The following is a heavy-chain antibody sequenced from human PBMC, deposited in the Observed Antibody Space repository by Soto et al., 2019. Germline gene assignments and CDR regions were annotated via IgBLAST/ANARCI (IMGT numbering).Heavy chain of an antibody. CDR2: VYYSGTT. J-gene: IGHJ4*02. Sequence: PSETLSLTCSVSGGSVSNKTYYWSWIRQPPGKKLEWIGYVYYSGTTNYNPSLKSRVTISVDMSKNQFSLRLTSVTAADTALYYCARTPAFPNALRSRYFFDFWGQGTLVTVSS. CDR3: ARTPAFPNALRSRYFFDF. D-gene: IGHD3-9*01. V-gene: IGHV4-61*01. CDR1: GGSVSNKTYY.